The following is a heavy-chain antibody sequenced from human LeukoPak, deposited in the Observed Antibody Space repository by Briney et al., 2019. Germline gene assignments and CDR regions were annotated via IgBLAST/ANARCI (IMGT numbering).Heavy chain of an antibody. J-gene: IGHJ4*02. CDR3: ARLGHNPRITIFGVVIKGQYYFDY. Sequence: SETLSLTCTVSGGSISSSSYYWGWIRQPPGKGLEWIGSIYYSGSIYYNPSLKSRVTISVDTSKNQFSLKLSSVTAADTAVYYCARLGHNPRITIFGVVIKGQYYFDYWGQGTLVTVSS. D-gene: IGHD3-3*01. CDR1: GGSISSSSYY. V-gene: IGHV4-39*01. CDR2: IYYSGSI.